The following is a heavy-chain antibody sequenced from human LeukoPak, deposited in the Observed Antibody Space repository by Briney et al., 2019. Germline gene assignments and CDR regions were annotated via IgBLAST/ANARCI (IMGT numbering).Heavy chain of an antibody. V-gene: IGHV3-7*01. J-gene: IGHJ6*03. CDR2: IKQDGSEK. Sequence: GGSLRLSCAASGFTFSSYSMNWVRQAPGKGLEWVANIKQDGSEKYYVDSVKGRFTISRDSAKNSLYLQMNSLRAEDTAVYYCARADSSIAARLSRSSIFNYYYYMDVWGKGTTVTVSS. CDR3: ARADSSIAARLSRSSIFNYYYYMDV. D-gene: IGHD6-6*01. CDR1: GFTFSSYS.